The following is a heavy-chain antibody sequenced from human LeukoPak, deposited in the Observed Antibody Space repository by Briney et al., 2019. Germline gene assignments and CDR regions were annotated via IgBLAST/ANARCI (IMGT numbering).Heavy chain of an antibody. J-gene: IGHJ4*02. V-gene: IGHV3-30-3*01. CDR3: ARDGDGSSFDY. D-gene: IGHD7-27*01. CDR1: GFTFSSYA. Sequence: GGSLRLSCAASGFTFSSYAMHWVRQAPGKGLEWVAVISYDGSNKHYADSVKGRFTISRDNSKNTLYLQMNSLRAEDTAVYYCARDGDGSSFDYWGQGTLVTVSS. CDR2: ISYDGSNK.